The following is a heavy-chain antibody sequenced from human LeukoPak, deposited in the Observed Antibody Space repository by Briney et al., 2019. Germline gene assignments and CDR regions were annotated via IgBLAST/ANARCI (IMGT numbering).Heavy chain of an antibody. Sequence: GGSLRLSCAASGYTFSNYGMHWVRQAPGKGLEWVTVISYDGSYQYYADSVKGRFTISRDNSKNTLYLQMNSLRAEDTAVYYCAKLCVDSSGYYYVQDAFDIWGQGTMVTVSS. CDR2: ISYDGSYQ. J-gene: IGHJ3*02. CDR3: AKLCVDSSGYYYVQDAFDI. CDR1: GYTFSNYG. V-gene: IGHV3-30*18. D-gene: IGHD3-22*01.